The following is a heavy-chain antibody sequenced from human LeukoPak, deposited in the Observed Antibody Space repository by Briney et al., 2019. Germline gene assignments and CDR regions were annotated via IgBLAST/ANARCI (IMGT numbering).Heavy chain of an antibody. CDR3: ARSGIVWYFDL. CDR1: GGSISSSSYY. Sequence: SETLSLICTVSGGSISSSSYYWGWIRQPPGKGLEWIGSIYYSGSTYYNPSLKSRVTISVDTSKNQCSLKLSSVTAADTAVYYCARSGIVWYFDLWGRGTLVTVSS. D-gene: IGHD1-26*01. CDR2: IYYSGST. J-gene: IGHJ2*01. V-gene: IGHV4-39*01.